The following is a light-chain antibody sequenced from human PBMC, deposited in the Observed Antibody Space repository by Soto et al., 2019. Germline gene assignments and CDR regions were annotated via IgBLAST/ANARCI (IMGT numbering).Light chain of an antibody. J-gene: IGKJ1*01. V-gene: IGKV1-17*01. CDR3: LQHNSYPRT. CDR2: AAS. CDR1: QGIRND. Sequence: DIQLTQSPSSLSASGVDRVSMACPASQGIRNDLGWYQQKPGKAPKRLIYAASSFQSGVPSRFSGSGSGTEFTLTISSLQPEDFATYYCLQHNSYPRTFGQGTKVDIK.